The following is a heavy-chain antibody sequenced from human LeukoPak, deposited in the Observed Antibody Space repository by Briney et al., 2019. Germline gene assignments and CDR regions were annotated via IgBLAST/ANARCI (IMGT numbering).Heavy chain of an antibody. J-gene: IGHJ4*02. D-gene: IGHD4-17*01. CDR2: IKQDGSER. CDR1: GFTFSTYW. CDR3: ARVPPGDYRDY. Sequence: GGSLRLSCAASGFTFSTYWMAWVRQAPGKGLEWVANIKQDGSERYYVDSVKGRFTISRDNSKNTLYLQMNSLRAEDTAVYYCARVPPGDYRDYWGQGTLVTVSS. V-gene: IGHV3-7*01.